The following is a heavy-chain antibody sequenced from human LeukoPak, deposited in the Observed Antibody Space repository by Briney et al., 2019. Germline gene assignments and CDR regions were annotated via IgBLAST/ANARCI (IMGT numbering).Heavy chain of an antibody. D-gene: IGHD5-12*01. CDR3: AKAGYSGNFDY. Sequence: PGRSLRLSCAASGFTFNNYGMHWVRQAPGKGLEWVAVIWYDGSNKYYADSVKGRFTISRDNSENTLYLQMNSLRAEDTAVYYCAKAGYSGNFDYWGQGTLVTVSS. V-gene: IGHV3-33*06. CDR1: GFTFNNYG. J-gene: IGHJ4*02. CDR2: IWYDGSNK.